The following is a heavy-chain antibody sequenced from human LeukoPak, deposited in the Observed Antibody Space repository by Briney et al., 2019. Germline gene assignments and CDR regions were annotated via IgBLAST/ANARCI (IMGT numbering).Heavy chain of an antibody. CDR2: IYTSGST. CDR1: GGSFSGYY. Sequence: SETLSLTCAVYGGSFSGYYWSWIRQPPGKGLEWIGRIYTSGSTNYNPSLKSRVTMSVDTSKKQFSLKLTSVTAADTAVHYCARVVVGAANAFDIWGQGTMVTVSS. V-gene: IGHV4-59*10. J-gene: IGHJ3*02. D-gene: IGHD1-26*01. CDR3: ARVVVGAANAFDI.